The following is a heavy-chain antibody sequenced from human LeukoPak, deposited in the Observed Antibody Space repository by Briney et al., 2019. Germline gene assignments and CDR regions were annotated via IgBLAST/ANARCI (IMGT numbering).Heavy chain of an antibody. J-gene: IGHJ4*02. D-gene: IGHD3-3*01. CDR1: GGSFSGYY. Sequence: SETLSLTCAVYGGSFSGYYWSWIRQPPGKGLEWIGEINHSGSTNYNPSLKSRVTISVDTSKNQFSLKLSSVTAADTAVYYCARGVYYDFWSGYYRGGIVMDYFDYWGQGAIVTVSS. V-gene: IGHV4-34*01. CDR3: ARGVYYDFWSGYYRGGIVMDYFDY. CDR2: INHSGST.